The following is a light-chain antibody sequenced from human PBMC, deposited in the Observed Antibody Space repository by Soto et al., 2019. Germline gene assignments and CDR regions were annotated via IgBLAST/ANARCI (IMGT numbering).Light chain of an antibody. Sequence: DIVMTQTPLSLSVTPGQSASTSCRSSQTLLHSNGKSYLYWYLQKAGQAPQLLIYEVSNRFSGVPDRFSGSGSGTDFTLKISRVEAEDVGVYYCLQSLHFPLTFGGGTKVEIK. V-gene: IGKV2D-29*01. CDR3: LQSLHFPLT. J-gene: IGKJ4*01. CDR1: QTLLHSNGKSY. CDR2: EVS.